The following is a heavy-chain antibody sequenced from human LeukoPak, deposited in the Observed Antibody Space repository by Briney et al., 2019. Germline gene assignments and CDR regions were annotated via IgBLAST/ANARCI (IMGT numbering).Heavy chain of an antibody. V-gene: IGHV3-53*01. J-gene: IGHJ4*02. CDR3: ASYGFWSGYGTNRNYFDY. CDR1: GFTDSSNY. Sequence: GGSLRLSCAASGFTDSSNYMSWVRQAPGKGLEWVSVIYSGGSTYYADSVKGRFTISRDNSKNTLYLQMNSLRAEDTAVYYCASYGFWSGYGTNRNYFDYWGQGTLVTVSS. CDR2: IYSGGST. D-gene: IGHD3-3*01.